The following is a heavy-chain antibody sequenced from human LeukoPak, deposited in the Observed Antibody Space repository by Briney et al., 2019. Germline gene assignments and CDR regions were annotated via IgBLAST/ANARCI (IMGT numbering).Heavy chain of an antibody. CDR3: AREDVDTAMGGD. D-gene: IGHD5-18*01. J-gene: IGHJ4*02. Sequence: GGSLRLSCAASGFTFSSYWMSWVRQAPGKGLVWVSRINSDGSSTSYADSVKGRFTISRDNAKNTLYLQMNSLRAEDTAVYYCAREDVDTAMGGDWGQGTLVTVSS. CDR1: GFTFSSYW. V-gene: IGHV3-74*01. CDR2: INSDGSST.